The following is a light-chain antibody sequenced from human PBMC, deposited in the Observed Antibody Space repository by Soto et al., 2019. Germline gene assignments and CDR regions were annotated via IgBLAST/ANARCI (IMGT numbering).Light chain of an antibody. CDR1: SSDVGALNH. Sequence: QSALTQPASVSGSPGQSITISCTATSSDVGALNHVSWYQKHPGKAPKLMIYEVSNRPSGVSNRFSGSKSGNTASLTISGLQAEDEADYYCISYTSSSIPYVFGPGTKLTVL. J-gene: IGLJ1*01. V-gene: IGLV2-14*01. CDR2: EVS. CDR3: ISYTSSSIPYV.